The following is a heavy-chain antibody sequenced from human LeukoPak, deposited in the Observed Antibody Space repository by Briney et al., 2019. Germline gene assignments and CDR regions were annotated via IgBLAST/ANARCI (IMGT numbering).Heavy chain of an antibody. Sequence: TLRPSSAPSGVTFSRDEITWGGQAPGQGREWVSYISSSGSTKYHADSVKGRFTISRDNAKNSLSLQMNSLRAEDTAVYYCASSGADDYWGQGTLVTVSS. J-gene: IGHJ4*02. CDR1: GVTFSRDE. CDR3: ASSGADDY. CDR2: ISSSGSTK. V-gene: IGHV3-48*03. D-gene: IGHD4-17*01.